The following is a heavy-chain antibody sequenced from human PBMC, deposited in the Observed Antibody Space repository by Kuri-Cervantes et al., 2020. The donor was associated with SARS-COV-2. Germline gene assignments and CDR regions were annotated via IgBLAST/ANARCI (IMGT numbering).Heavy chain of an antibody. CDR3: ARGGLGITIFGVVTNFNYYYYYMDV. Sequence: SVNVSCKASGYTFTSYYMHWVRQAPGLGLEWMGIINPSGGSTSYAQKLQGRVTMTRNTSISTAYMELSSLSSEDTAVHYCARGGLGITIFGVVTNFNYYYYYMDVWGKGTTVTVSS. J-gene: IGHJ6*03. D-gene: IGHD3-3*01. CDR1: GYTFTSYY. V-gene: IGHV1-46*01. CDR2: INPSGGST.